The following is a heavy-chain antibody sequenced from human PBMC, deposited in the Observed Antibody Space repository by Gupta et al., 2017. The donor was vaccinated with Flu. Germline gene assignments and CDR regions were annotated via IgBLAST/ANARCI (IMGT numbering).Heavy chain of an antibody. J-gene: IGHJ4*02. V-gene: IGHV3-23*01. D-gene: IGHD4-17*01. CDR2: VSGTGTST. Sequence: PGKGLEWVSCVSGTGTSTYYADSVKGRFTISRDNSKNTLYLHMNSLRADDTAVYYCAKVSGDYGDSSRYFGYWGQGTLVTVSS. CDR3: AKVSGDYGDSSRYFGY.